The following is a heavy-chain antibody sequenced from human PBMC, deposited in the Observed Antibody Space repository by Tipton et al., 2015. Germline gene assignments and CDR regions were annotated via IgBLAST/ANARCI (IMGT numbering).Heavy chain of an antibody. CDR3: AKDSAAEADYNGPGFRS. J-gene: IGHJ5*01. CDR1: GFTFDHYT. V-gene: IGHV3-43*01. D-gene: IGHD2-8*01. Sequence: SLRLSCAASGFTFDHYTMHWVRQTPGKGLEWVSLISWDGGRTYYGDSVKGRFTVSRDNSKNSLYLQMNSLRTEDTALYYCAKDSAAEADYNGPGFRSWGHGTLVTVSS. CDR2: ISWDGGRT.